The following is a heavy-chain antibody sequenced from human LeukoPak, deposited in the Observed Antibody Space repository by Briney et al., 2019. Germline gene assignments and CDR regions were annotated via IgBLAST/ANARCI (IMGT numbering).Heavy chain of an antibody. J-gene: IGHJ4*02. CDR3: ARLLVVVPAAIVYFDY. CDR2: INHSGST. D-gene: IGHD2-2*02. CDR1: GGSFSGYY. V-gene: IGHV4-34*01. Sequence: SETLSLTCAVYGGSFSGYYWSWIRQPPGKGLEWIGEINHSGSTNYNPSLKSRVTISVDTSKNQFSLKLSSVTAADTAVYYCARLLVVVPAAIVYFDYWGQGTLVTVSS.